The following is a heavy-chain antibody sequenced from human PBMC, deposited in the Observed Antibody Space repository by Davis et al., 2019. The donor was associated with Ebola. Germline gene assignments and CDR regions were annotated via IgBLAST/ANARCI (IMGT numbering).Heavy chain of an antibody. D-gene: IGHD2-21*02. CDR3: ARLARTALIDYHYFDI. CDR2: MYYSGYT. Sequence: SETLSLTCTVSGGSLSTYVWSWIRQPPGKGLEWVVYMYYSGYTSYNPSLKSRVSISLDTTKNQFSLKMTSVTAADTAVYYCARLARTALIDYHYFDIWGRGTLVTVSS. J-gene: IGHJ2*01. V-gene: IGHV4-59*01. CDR1: GGSLSTYV.